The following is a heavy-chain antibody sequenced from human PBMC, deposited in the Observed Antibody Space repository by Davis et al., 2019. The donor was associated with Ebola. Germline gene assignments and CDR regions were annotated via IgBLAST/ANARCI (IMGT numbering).Heavy chain of an antibody. CDR3: ARGGGPLDY. J-gene: IGHJ4*02. V-gene: IGHV3-33*08. CDR2: IWYDGSNK. D-gene: IGHD2-15*01. Sequence: PGGSLRLSCAASGFTFSSYSMNWVRQAPGKGLEWVAVIWYDGSNKYYADSVKGRFTISRDNSKNTLYLQMNSLRAEDTAVYYCARGGGPLDYWGQGTLVTVSS. CDR1: GFTFSSYS.